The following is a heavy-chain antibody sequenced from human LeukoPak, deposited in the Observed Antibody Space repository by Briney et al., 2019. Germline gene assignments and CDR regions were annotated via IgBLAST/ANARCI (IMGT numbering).Heavy chain of an antibody. CDR2: INPNSGGT. V-gene: IGHV1-2*02. Sequence: ASVKVSCKASEYTFTGYYMHWVRQAPGQGLEWMGWINPNSGGTNYAQKFQGRVTMTRDTSISTAYMELSRLRSDDTAVYYCARGPPRATIRGYYYGMDVWGQGTTVTVSS. CDR1: EYTFTGYY. CDR3: ARGPPRATIRGYYYGMDV. J-gene: IGHJ6*02. D-gene: IGHD5-12*01.